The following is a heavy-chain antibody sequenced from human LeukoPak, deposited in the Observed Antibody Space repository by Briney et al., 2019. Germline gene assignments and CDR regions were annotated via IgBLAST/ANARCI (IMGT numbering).Heavy chain of an antibody. CDR2: SDPEEDKT. Sequence: GASVKVSCKVSGYTLTELSKHLVRLAPGTGIEWKGGSDPEEDKTIYAQKSRGTVTMTEDTSTDTAYMELSSLRSEDTVVYYCATVYGGYSSSWYKGFGYWGQKTLVTVSS. J-gene: IGHJ4*02. V-gene: IGHV1-24*01. D-gene: IGHD6-13*01. CDR1: GYTLTELS. CDR3: ATVYGGYSSSWYKGFGY.